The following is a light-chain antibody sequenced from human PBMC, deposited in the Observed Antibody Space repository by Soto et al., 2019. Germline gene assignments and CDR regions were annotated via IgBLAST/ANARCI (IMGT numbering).Light chain of an antibody. V-gene: IGLV2-11*01. CDR2: DVS. CDR1: SSDVGGYNY. Sequence: QSALTQPRSVSGSPGQSVTISCTGTSSDVGGYNYVSWYQQHPGKAPKLMIYDVSKRPSGVPDRFSGSKSGNTASLTISGLQAEDEADYYFCSYAGSYFFGTGTKLTVL. CDR3: CSYAGSYF. J-gene: IGLJ1*01.